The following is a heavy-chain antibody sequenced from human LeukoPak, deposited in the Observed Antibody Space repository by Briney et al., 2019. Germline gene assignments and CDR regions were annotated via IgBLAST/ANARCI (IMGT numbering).Heavy chain of an antibody. J-gene: IGHJ4*02. V-gene: IGHV1-8*01. CDR2: MNPNSGNT. CDR3: FFGGYYYDSSGYTFDY. D-gene: IGHD3-22*01. Sequence: GASVKVSCTASGYTFTSYDINWVRQATGQGLEWMGWMNPNSGNTGYAQKFQGRVTMTRNTSISTAYMELSSLRSEDTAVYYCFFGGYYYDSSGYTFDYWGQGTLVTVSS. CDR1: GYTFTSYD.